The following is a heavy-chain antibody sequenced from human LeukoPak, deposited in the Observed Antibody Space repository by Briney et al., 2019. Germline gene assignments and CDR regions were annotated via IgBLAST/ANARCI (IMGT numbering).Heavy chain of an antibody. D-gene: IGHD3-10*01. J-gene: IGHJ4*02. V-gene: IGHV1-8*01. CDR1: GYTFTSYD. Sequence: ASVKVSCKASGYTFTSYDINWVRQATGQGLEWMGWMNPNSGNTGYAQKFQGRVTMTTDTSTSTAYMELRRLRSDDTAVYYCARDQASGSGSFQDYWGQGTLVTVSS. CDR2: MNPNSGNT. CDR3: ARDQASGSGSFQDY.